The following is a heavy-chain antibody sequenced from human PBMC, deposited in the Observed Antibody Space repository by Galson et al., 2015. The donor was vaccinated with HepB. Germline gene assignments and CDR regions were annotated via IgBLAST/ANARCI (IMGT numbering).Heavy chain of an antibody. CDR2: IYTSGST. D-gene: IGHD3-3*01. Sequence: LTCTVSGGSIRSYYWSWIRQPAGKGLEWIGRIYTSGSTNYNPSLKSRVTMSVDTSKNQFSLKLSSVTAADTAVYYFARGGGDFWSGYYRNWFDPWGQGTLVTVSS. V-gene: IGHV4-4*07. CDR3: ARGGGDFWSGYYRNWFDP. CDR1: GGSIRSYY. J-gene: IGHJ5*02.